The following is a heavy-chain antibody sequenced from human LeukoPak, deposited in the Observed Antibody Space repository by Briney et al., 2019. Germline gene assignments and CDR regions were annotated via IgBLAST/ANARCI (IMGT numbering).Heavy chain of an antibody. CDR3: ARDDGGLDY. D-gene: IGHD3-16*01. V-gene: IGHV4-59*01. CDR1: GGSISSYY. Sequence: SDTLSLTCTVSGGSISSYYWSWIRQPPGKGLEWIGYIYYSGSTNYNPSLKSRVTISVDTSKNQFSLKLSSVTAADTAVYYCARDDGGLDYWGQGTLVTVSS. CDR2: IYYSGST. J-gene: IGHJ4*02.